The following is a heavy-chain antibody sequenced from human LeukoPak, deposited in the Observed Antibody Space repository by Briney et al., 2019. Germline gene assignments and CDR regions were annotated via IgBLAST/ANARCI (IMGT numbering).Heavy chain of an antibody. CDR3: ARGDYGGKNDY. D-gene: IGHD4-23*01. Sequence: SETLSLTCAVYGGSFSGDFWSWIRQPPGKGLEWIGEINHSGSTNYNPSLKSRVTISVDTSKNQFSLKLSSVTAADTAVYYCARGDYGGKNDYWGQGTLVTVSS. CDR1: GGSFSGDF. V-gene: IGHV4-34*01. J-gene: IGHJ4*02. CDR2: INHSGST.